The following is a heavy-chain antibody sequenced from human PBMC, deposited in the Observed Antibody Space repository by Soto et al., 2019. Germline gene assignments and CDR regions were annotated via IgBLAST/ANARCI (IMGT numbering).Heavy chain of an antibody. CDR3: VRDAVGATPYFGYLDY. V-gene: IGHV3-33*01. Sequence: GGSLRLSCDASGFTFSGYGMHWVRQAPGKGLEWVAIIWNDGSKKYYADSVKGRFTISRDNSRDTLYLEMNSLRAEDTSVYYCVRDAVGATPYFGYLDYWGQGSQVTVFS. CDR2: IWNDGSKK. J-gene: IGHJ4*02. D-gene: IGHD1-26*01. CDR1: GFTFSGYG.